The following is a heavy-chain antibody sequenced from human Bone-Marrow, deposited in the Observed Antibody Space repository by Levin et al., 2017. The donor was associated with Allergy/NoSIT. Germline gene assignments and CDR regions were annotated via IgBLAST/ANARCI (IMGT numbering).Heavy chain of an antibody. CDR2: IKQDGSEK. V-gene: IGHV3-7*01. Sequence: GGSLRLSCAASGFTFSSYWMSWVRQAPGKGLEWVANIKQDGSEKYYVDSVKGRFTISRDNAKNSLYLQMNSLRAEDTAVYYCARDWGCSTSCLTTTVTPREAFDSWGQGTMVTVSS. J-gene: IGHJ3*02. CDR1: GFTFSSYW. CDR3: ARDWGCSTSCLTTTVTPREAFDS. D-gene: IGHD2-2*01.